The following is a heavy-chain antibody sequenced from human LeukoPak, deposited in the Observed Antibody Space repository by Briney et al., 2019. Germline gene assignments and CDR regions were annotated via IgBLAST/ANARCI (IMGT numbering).Heavy chain of an antibody. CDR3: AKDGAYYGSGSYSGY. J-gene: IGHJ4*02. D-gene: IGHD3-10*01. Sequence: GGSLRLSCAASGFTFTNYWMSWVRQAPGKGLELVANIKLDRSERYYVDSVKGRFTISRDNAKNSLNLQMNSLRAEDTAVYYCAKDGAYYGSGSYSGYWGQGTLVTVSS. CDR1: GFTFTNYW. CDR2: IKLDRSER. V-gene: IGHV3-7*03.